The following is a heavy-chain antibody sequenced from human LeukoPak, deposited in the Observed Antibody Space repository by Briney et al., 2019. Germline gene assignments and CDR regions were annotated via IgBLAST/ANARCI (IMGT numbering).Heavy chain of an antibody. Sequence: PGGSLRLSCAASGFTFSSYSMNWVRQAPGEGLEWVSSISSSSSYIYYADSVKGRFTISRDNAKNSLYLQMNSLRAEDTAVYYCARRPKDYGMDVWGQGTTVTVSS. CDR3: ARRPKDYGMDV. CDR1: GFTFSSYS. J-gene: IGHJ6*02. CDR2: ISSSSSYI. V-gene: IGHV3-21*01.